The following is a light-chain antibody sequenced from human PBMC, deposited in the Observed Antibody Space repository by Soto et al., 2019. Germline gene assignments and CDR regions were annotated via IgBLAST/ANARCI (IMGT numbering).Light chain of an antibody. CDR1: SISSKN. V-gene: IGLV3-21*02. Sequence: SYELTQPPSVSVAPGQTATIACKGDSISSKNVHWYQHKSGQAPVLVVYGDDDRPSGIPERFSGTRSGNTATLTINRVEAGDEADYYIQVWDIRSDHLVFGGGTKLTVL. CDR2: GDD. J-gene: IGLJ2*01. CDR3: QVWDIRSDHLV.